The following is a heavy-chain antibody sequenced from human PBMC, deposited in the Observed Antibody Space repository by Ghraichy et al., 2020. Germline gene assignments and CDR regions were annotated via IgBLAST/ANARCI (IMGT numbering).Heavy chain of an antibody. CDR1: GGSISSYY. V-gene: IGHV4-59*01. J-gene: IGHJ4*02. Sequence: ESLNISCTVSGGSISSYYWTWIRLPPGKGLEWIGYIYDSGSTNYNPSLKSRVTISVDTSKKQFSLKLTSLTAADTAVYFCARSRRMTTVTWIDYWGQGRLVTVSS. CDR2: IYDSGST. D-gene: IGHD4-17*01. CDR3: ARSRRMTTVTWIDY.